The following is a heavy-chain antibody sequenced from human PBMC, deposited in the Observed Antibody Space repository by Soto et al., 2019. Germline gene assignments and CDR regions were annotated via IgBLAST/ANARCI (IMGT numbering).Heavy chain of an antibody. CDR1: GFTFSSYS. CDR2: ISSSGSYI. Sequence: GESLKISCAASGFTFSSYSMNWVRQAPGKGLEWVSSISSSGSYIYYADSVKGRFTISRDNAKNSLYLQMNSLRAEDTAVYYCARDVGDIVATIYYNYMDVWGKGTTVTVSS. CDR3: ARDVGDIVATIYYNYMDV. J-gene: IGHJ6*03. V-gene: IGHV3-21*01. D-gene: IGHD5-12*01.